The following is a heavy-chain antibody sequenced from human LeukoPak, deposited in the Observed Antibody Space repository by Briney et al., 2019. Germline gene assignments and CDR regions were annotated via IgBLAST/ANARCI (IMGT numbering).Heavy chain of an antibody. J-gene: IGHJ6*03. D-gene: IGHD6-19*01. CDR1: GYTFTSYA. V-gene: IGHV7-4-1*02. Sequence: ASVKVSCKASGYTFTSYAMNWVRQAPGQGLEWMGWINTNTGNPTYAQGFTGRFVFSLDTSVSTAYLQISSLKAEDTAVYYCARDSSGWPNYYYYMDVWGKGTTVTISS. CDR3: ARDSSGWPNYYYYMDV. CDR2: INTNTGNP.